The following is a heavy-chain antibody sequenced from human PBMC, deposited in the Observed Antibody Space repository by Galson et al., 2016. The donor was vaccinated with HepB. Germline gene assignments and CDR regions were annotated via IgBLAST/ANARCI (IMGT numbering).Heavy chain of an antibody. CDR2: ISPNSGGT. J-gene: IGHJ3*02. CDR3: ARVVSEHCGGDCYVLDI. V-gene: IGHV1-2*02. D-gene: IGHD2-21*02. CDR1: GYSFTGHR. Sequence: SVKVSCKASGYSFTGHRIHWVRQAPGQGLEWMGWISPNSGGTNYAQHFHGRVTMTRDTSISTAYMELSRLTSDDTAVYYCARVVSEHCGGDCYVLDIWGQGTMVIVSS.